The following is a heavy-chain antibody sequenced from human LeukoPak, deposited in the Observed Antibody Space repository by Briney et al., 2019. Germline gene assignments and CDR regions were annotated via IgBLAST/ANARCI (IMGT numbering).Heavy chain of an antibody. CDR1: GYTFTSYG. CDR3: ARDFSWLKRDCSSTNCLTRNDYGMGV. Sequence: GASVKVSCKASGYTFTSYGISWVRQAPGQGLEWMGWISAYNGNTNYAQKLQGRVTMTTDTSTSTAYMELWSLRSDDTAVYYCARDFSWLKRDCSSTNCLTRNDYGMGVWGQGTTVTVSS. V-gene: IGHV1-18*01. D-gene: IGHD2-2*01. CDR2: ISAYNGNT. J-gene: IGHJ6*02.